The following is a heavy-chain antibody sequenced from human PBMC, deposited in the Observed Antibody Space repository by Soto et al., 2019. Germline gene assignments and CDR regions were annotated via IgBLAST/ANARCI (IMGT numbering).Heavy chain of an antibody. CDR2: IRRKVNSYAT. CDR1: GFIFSDSV. CDR3: TRGGSNTWRFDP. J-gene: IGHJ5*02. D-gene: IGHD7-27*01. V-gene: IGHV3-73*01. Sequence: EVQLVESGGGLVQLGNSLQLSCAASGFIFSDSVIHWVRQAPGKGLEWVGRIRRKVNSYATAYTASVNGRFAISRDDSRDTAYLQMNSLQVEDTALYYCTRGGSNTWRFDPWGQGTLVIVSS.